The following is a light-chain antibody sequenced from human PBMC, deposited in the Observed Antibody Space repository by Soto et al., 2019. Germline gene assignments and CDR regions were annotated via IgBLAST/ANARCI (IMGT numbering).Light chain of an antibody. J-gene: IGKJ1*01. CDR2: KAS. CDR1: QSISVW. CDR3: QQYNLYSWT. V-gene: IGKV1-5*03. Sequence: DIQMTQSPSTLSASVGDRVTITCRASQSISVWLAWYQQKPGKAPNLLIYKASTLQSGVPSRFSGSGSGTEFTLTISSLQPDDFAIYYCQQYNLYSWTFGQGTKVEI.